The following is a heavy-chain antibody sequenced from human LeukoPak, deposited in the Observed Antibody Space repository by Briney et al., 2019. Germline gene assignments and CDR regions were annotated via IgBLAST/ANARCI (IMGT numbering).Heavy chain of an antibody. D-gene: IGHD3-10*01. CDR1: GGSIRTSSYY. J-gene: IGHJ6*03. Sequence: SETLSLICTVSGGSIRTSSYYWGWIRQPRGKGLEWIGSIYYSGSIYSNGSLKSRVTISVETSKNQFSLKLSSVTAADTAVYYCAREYGRYMDVWGKGTTVTVSS. CDR3: AREYGRYMDV. V-gene: IGHV4-39*07. CDR2: IYYSGSI.